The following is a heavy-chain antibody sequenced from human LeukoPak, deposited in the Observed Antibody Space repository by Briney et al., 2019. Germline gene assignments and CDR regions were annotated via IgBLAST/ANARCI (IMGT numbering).Heavy chain of an antibody. Sequence: TLSLTCTVSGGSISSGDYYWSWIRQPPGKGLEWIGYIYYSGSTYYNPSLKSRVTISVDTSKNQFSLKLSSVTAADTAVYFCASGIYDSSGYYLDYWGQGTLVTVSS. CDR2: IYYSGST. V-gene: IGHV4-30-4*08. CDR3: ASGIYDSSGYYLDY. D-gene: IGHD3-22*01. J-gene: IGHJ4*02. CDR1: GGSISSGDYY.